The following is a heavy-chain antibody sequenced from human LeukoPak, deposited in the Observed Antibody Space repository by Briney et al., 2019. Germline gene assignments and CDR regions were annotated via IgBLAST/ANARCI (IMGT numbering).Heavy chain of an antibody. V-gene: IGHV4-39*07. Sequence: SETLSLTCTVSGGSISSNNYYWGWIRQPPGKGLEWIGSIYYSGSTYYNPSLKSRVTLSVDTSKSQFSLKLNSVTAADTAVYYCARYCTSTSCSYKRGHDYWGQGTLVTVSS. CDR2: IYYSGST. D-gene: IGHD2-2*01. CDR3: ARYCTSTSCSYKRGHDY. J-gene: IGHJ4*02. CDR1: GGSISSNNYY.